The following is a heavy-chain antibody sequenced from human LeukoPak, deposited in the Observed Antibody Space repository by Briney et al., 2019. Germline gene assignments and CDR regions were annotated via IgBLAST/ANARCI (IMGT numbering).Heavy chain of an antibody. V-gene: IGHV3-23*01. CDR1: GFTFSSYG. CDR3: ARNEHGSGMTGYYYFYYMDV. J-gene: IGHJ6*03. Sequence: GSLRLSCAASGFTFSSYGMSWVRQAPGKGLEWVSAISGSGGSTYYADSVKGRFTISRDNSKNTLYLQMNSLRAEDTAVYYCARNEHGSGMTGYYYFYYMDVWGKGTTVTVS. CDR2: ISGSGGST. D-gene: IGHD3-10*01.